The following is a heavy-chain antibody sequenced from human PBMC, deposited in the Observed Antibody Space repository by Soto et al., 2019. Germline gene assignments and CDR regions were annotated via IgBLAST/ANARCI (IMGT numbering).Heavy chain of an antibody. J-gene: IGHJ5*02. CDR1: GGSISSSSYY. Sequence: TLSLTCTVSGGSISSSSYYWGWIRQPPGKGLEWIGSIYYSGSTYYNPSLKSRVTISVDTSKNQFSLKLSSVTAADTAVYYCARLTEGPYNWFDHWGQGTLVTVSS. CDR3: ARLTEGPYNWFDH. V-gene: IGHV4-39*01. CDR2: IYYSGST.